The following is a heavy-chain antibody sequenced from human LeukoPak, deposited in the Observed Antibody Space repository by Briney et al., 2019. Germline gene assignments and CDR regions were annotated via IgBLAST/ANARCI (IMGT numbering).Heavy chain of an antibody. J-gene: IGHJ4*02. D-gene: IGHD1-1*01. V-gene: IGHV4-39*01. Sequence: SETLSLTCTVSGGSITTRGYYWGWVRQPPGKGLEWIGTKYYGGSNQYIPSIKSRVAISVDTSKIQFSLRLSSVTAADTAVYYCARGGIQLPDYWGQGALVTVSS. CDR2: KYYGGSN. CDR3: ARGGIQLPDY. CDR1: GGSITTRGYY.